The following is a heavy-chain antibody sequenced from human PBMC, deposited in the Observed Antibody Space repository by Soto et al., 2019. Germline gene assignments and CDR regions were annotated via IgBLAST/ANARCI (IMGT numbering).Heavy chain of an antibody. D-gene: IGHD3-22*01. V-gene: IGHV5-10-1*01. CDR3: ASTRHYYDSSGYSPDY. CDR1: GYSFTIYW. CDR2: IDPSDSYT. J-gene: IGHJ4*02. Sequence: GESLKISCKGSGYSFTIYWISWVRQMPGKGLEWMGRIDPSDSYTNYSPSFQGHVTISADKSISTAYLQWSSLKASDTAMYYCASTRHYYDSSGYSPDYWGQGTLVTVSS.